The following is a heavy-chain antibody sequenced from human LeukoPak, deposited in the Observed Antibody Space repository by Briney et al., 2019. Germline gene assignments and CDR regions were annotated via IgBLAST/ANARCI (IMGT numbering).Heavy chain of an antibody. J-gene: IGHJ4*02. V-gene: IGHV3-30*02. CDR2: IRYDGSNK. CDR1: GFTFSSCG. CDR3: AKESGEPYYFDY. D-gene: IGHD1-26*01. Sequence: PGGSLRLSCAASGFTFSSCGMHWVRQAPGKGLEWVAFIRYDGSNKYYADSVKGRFTISRDNSKNTLYLQMNSLRAEDTAVYYCAKESGEPYYFDYWGQGTLVTVSS.